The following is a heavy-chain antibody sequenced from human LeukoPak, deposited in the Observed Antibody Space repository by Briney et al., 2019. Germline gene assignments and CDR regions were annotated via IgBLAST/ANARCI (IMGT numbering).Heavy chain of an antibody. CDR1: GFTFSSYG. Sequence: GGSLRLSCAASGFTFSSYGMHWVRQAPGKGLEWVAVIWYDGSNKYYADSVKGRFTISRDNSKNTLYLQMNSLRAEDTAVYYCARGRRPHKPLDYWGQGTLVTVSS. CDR2: IWYDGSNK. J-gene: IGHJ4*02. CDR3: ARGRRPHKPLDY. D-gene: IGHD1-14*01. V-gene: IGHV3-33*01.